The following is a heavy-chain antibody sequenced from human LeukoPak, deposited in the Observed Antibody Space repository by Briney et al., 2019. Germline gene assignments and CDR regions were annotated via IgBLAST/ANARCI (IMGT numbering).Heavy chain of an antibody. J-gene: IGHJ6*04. Sequence: SVKVSCKASGFTFTSSAVQWVRQARGQRLEWIGWIVVGSGNTNYAQKFQERVTITRDMSTSTACMELSSLRSEDTAVYYCAAITPSTLSGSYLSYGMDVWGKGTTVTVSS. CDR2: IVVGSGNT. CDR1: GFTFTSSA. V-gene: IGHV1-58*01. D-gene: IGHD3-10*01. CDR3: AAITPSTLSGSYLSYGMDV.